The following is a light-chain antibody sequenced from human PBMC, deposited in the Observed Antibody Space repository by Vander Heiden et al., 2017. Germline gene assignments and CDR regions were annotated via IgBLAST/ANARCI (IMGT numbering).Light chain of an antibody. J-gene: IGKJ2*03. CDR1: QSINSW. V-gene: IGKV1-5*01. CDR3: LQDNYYYS. Sequence: DIQMTQSPSTLSASVGDRVTITCRASQSINSWLAWYQQKPGKAPKVLIYDASSLESGVPSRFSGSGSGTEFSLTISSLQPDDFATYYCLQDNYYYSFGQGTKLEIK. CDR2: DAS.